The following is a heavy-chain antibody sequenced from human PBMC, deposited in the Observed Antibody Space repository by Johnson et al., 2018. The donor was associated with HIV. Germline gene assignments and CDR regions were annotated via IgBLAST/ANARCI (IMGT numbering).Heavy chain of an antibody. CDR3: AKGGSLTQDAPFDI. CDR2: IKQDGSEK. V-gene: IGHV3-7*01. D-gene: IGHD1-14*01. CDR1: GFTFSDYY. J-gene: IGHJ3*02. Sequence: VQLVESGGGLVKPGGSLRLSCAASGFTFSDYYMSWIRQAPGKGLEWVANIKQDGSEKYYADSVKGRFTISRDNSKNTLYLQMNSLRAEDTAVYYCAKGGSLTQDAPFDIWGQGTMVTVSS.